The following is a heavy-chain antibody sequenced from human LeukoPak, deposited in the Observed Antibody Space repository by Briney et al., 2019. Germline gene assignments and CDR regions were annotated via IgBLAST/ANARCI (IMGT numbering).Heavy chain of an antibody. Sequence: GGSLRLSCAASGFSFISYWMSWVRQAPGKGLEWVANIKQDGSEKYYVDSVKGRFTISRDNAKNSLYLQMNSLRAEDTAVYYCARDFYYYDSSGYYYERTFDYWGQGTLVTVSS. CDR3: ARDFYYYDSSGYYYERTFDY. J-gene: IGHJ4*02. V-gene: IGHV3-7*01. CDR1: GFSFISYW. D-gene: IGHD3-22*01. CDR2: IKQDGSEK.